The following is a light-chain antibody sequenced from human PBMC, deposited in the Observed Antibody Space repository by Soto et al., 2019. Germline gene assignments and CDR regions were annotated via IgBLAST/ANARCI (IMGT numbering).Light chain of an antibody. J-gene: IGLJ3*02. CDR3: AAWDDSLNSWV. V-gene: IGLV1-44*01. CDR2: SNN. Sequence: QSVLTQPPSASGTPGQRVTISCSGSSSNIGSNTVNWYQQLPGTAPKLLIYSNNQRPSGVPDRFSGSKSGTSASLAISGLQSEDEADYSCAAWDDSLNSWVFGGGTKVTVL. CDR1: SSNIGSNT.